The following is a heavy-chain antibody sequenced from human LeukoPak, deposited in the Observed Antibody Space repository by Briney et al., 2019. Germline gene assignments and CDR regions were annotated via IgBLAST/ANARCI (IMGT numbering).Heavy chain of an antibody. CDR1: GVSISSYY. D-gene: IGHD5-24*01. CDR2: IYYSGST. J-gene: IGHJ4*02. CDR3: AGRQRVLPVDY. V-gene: IGHV4-59*01. Sequence: SETLSLTCTVSGVSISSYYWSWIRQPPGKGLEWIGYIYYSGSTNYNPSLKSRVTISVDTSKNQFSLKLSSVTAADTAVYYCAGRQRVLPVDYWGQGTLVTVSS.